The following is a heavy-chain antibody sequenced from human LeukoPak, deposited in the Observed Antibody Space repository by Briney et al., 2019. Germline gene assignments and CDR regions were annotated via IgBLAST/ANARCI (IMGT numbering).Heavy chain of an antibody. Sequence: PGGSLRLSCAASGFTFSDSWMTWVRQAPGKGLEWVANILPDGSYEHYVGSVKGRFTISRDNAKNSLSLHMNSLRAEDTAIYYCTTKWYWGQGTLVTVSS. V-gene: IGHV3-7*01. CDR3: TTKWY. CDR2: ILPDGSYE. D-gene: IGHD2-8*01. CDR1: GFTFSDSW. J-gene: IGHJ4*02.